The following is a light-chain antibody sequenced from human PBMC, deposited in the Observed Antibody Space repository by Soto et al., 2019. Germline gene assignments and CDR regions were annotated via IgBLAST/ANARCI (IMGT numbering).Light chain of an antibody. CDR3: MQALQTPLYS. V-gene: IGKV2-28*01. CDR1: QSLLHGNGYNY. Sequence: DIVMTQSPLSLPVTPGEPASISCRSSQSLLHGNGYNYLDWYLQKPGQSPQLLIYLGSNRASGVPDRFSGSGSGTDFTLKISRVEAEDVGIYYCMQALQTPLYSFGQGTKLEIK. J-gene: IGKJ2*03. CDR2: LGS.